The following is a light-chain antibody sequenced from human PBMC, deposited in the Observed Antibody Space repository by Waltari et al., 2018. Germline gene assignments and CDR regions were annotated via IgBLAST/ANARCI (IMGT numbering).Light chain of an antibody. J-gene: IGKJ1*01. CDR3: QKYGTLPAT. CDR1: QSVSRT. CDR2: DAY. Sequence: EIVLTQSPGTLSLSPGERATLSCRASQSVSRTLAWYQQKPGKAPRLLIYDAYTRATGIPDRFSGSGSGTDFSLTISRLEPEDFAVYYCQKYGTLPATFGQGTKVEIK. V-gene: IGKV3-20*01.